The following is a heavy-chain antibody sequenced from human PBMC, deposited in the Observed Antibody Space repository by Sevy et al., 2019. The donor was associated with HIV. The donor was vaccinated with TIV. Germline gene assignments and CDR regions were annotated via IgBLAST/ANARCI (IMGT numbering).Heavy chain of an antibody. CDR3: AKDRGGNYYPDH. J-gene: IGHJ4*02. CDR2: IWFDESKI. D-gene: IGHD3-10*01. CDR1: AFPVSSFT. Sequence: GGSLRLSCAASAFPVSSFTMHWVRQAPGKGLEWVAAIWFDESKIYYVDSVKGRFTISKDNSKNTVYLQLDSLRVEDTAIYYCAKDRGGNYYPDHWGQGTLVTVSS. V-gene: IGHV3-33*06.